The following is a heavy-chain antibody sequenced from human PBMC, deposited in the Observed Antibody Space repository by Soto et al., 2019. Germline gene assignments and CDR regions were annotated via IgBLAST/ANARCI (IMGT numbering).Heavy chain of an antibody. CDR3: AHNRLGSGSYSWYFDL. CDR2: IYWDDDK. Sequence: QITLKESGPTLVKPTQTLTLTCTFSGFSLSTSGVGVGWIRQPPGKALEWLALIYWDDDKRYSPSLKSRLTITXXTXKXXVVLTMTNMDPVDTATYYCAHNRLGSGSYSWYFDLWGRGPLVTVSS. V-gene: IGHV2-5*02. D-gene: IGHD3-10*01. CDR1: GFSLSTSGVG. J-gene: IGHJ2*01.